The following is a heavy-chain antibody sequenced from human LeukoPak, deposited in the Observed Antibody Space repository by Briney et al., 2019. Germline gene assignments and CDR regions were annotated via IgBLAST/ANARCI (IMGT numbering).Heavy chain of an antibody. CDR3: AREVSGYSSSWYKAAFYYGMDV. CDR1: GGTFSSYA. V-gene: IGHV1-69*13. D-gene: IGHD6-13*01. J-gene: IGHJ6*02. Sequence: ASVKVSCTASGGTFSSYAISWVRQAPGQGLEWMGGIIPIFGTANYAQKFQGRVTITADESTSTAYMELSSLRSEDTAVYYCAREVSGYSSSWYKAAFYYGMDVWGQGTTVTVSS. CDR2: IIPIFGTA.